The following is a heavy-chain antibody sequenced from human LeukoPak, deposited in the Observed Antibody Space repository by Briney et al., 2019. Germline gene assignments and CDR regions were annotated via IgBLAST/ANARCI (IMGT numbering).Heavy chain of an antibody. J-gene: IGHJ6*03. CDR2: IGLSGDYI. V-gene: IGHV3-9*01. D-gene: IGHD3-10*01. Sequence: PGGSLRLSCAASGFNFENYCMHWVRQAPGKAREWVSGIGLSGDYIAYADSVKGRFTISRDDAKNSLYLQMSSLRPEDTALYYCTKDMRGPYYYYYMDVWGKGTTVTVSS. CDR1: GFNFENYC. CDR3: TKDMRGPYYYYYMDV.